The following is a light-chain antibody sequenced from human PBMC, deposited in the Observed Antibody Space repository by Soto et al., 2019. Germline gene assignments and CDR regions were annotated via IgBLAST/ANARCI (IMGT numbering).Light chain of an antibody. CDR2: DVS. CDR3: CSYAGTLYV. CDR1: SSDFGGYNY. J-gene: IGLJ1*01. V-gene: IGLV2-11*01. Sequence: QSFLTQPRSVSGSPGQSVTISCTGTSSDFGGYNYVSWYQHHPGKAPKLMIYDVSERPSGVPDRFSGSKSGNTASLTISGLQAEDEADYYCCSYAGTLYVLGPGTKVTVL.